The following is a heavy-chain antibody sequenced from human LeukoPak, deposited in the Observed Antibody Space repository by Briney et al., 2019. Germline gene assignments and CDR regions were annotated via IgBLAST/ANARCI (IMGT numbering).Heavy chain of an antibody. Sequence: GGSLRLSCAASGITFSSYGMSWVHQAPGKGLEWVSSISSTGGTTYYADSVKGRFTISRDNGKNSLYLQLNSLRAEDTAVYYCATDRGFASFDYWGQGTLVTVSS. J-gene: IGHJ4*02. CDR3: ATDRGFASFDY. V-gene: IGHV3-23*01. CDR2: ISSTGGTT. D-gene: IGHD3-3*01. CDR1: GITFSSYG.